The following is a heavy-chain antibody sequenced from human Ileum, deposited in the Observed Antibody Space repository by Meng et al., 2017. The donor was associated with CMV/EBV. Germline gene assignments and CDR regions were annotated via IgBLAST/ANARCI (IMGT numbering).Heavy chain of an antibody. Sequence: QVQLQESGPRLVNPSETLSLTCTVSGDSIKNYYWTWLRQPAGKGLEWLGRIHYSGGTDDNPSLKSRVTLSIDTSKNQLSLKIYSVTAADTAVYYCARAGARGVPVDLWGQGTLVTVSS. D-gene: IGHD3-10*01. CDR2: IHYSGGT. V-gene: IGHV4-4*07. CDR3: ARAGARGVPVDL. CDR1: GDSIKNYY. J-gene: IGHJ4*02.